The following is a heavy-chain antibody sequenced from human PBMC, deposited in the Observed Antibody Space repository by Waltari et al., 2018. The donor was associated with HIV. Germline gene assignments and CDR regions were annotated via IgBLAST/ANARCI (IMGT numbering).Heavy chain of an antibody. Sequence: QVQLVQSGAAVKKPGSPVKVSCQASAATFSSYAISWVRQAPGQGLEWIGSIIPIFGTPTYAQKFQGRVTITADGSTNTAYMELSSLTSEDTAIYYCARAPEAMITLYAMDVWGQGTTVSVSS. J-gene: IGHJ6*02. CDR3: ARAPEAMITLYAMDV. CDR1: AATFSSYA. D-gene: IGHD3-16*01. CDR2: IIPIFGTP. V-gene: IGHV1-69*18.